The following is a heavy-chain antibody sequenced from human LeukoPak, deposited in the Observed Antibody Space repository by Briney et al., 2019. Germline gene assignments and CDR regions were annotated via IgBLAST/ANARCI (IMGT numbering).Heavy chain of an antibody. D-gene: IGHD3-22*01. CDR3: ARDLPRYYDSSGYTPYYFDY. Sequence: GGSLRLSCAASGFTFNSYGIHWVRQAPGKGLEWVAVIWYDGNNKYYADSVKGRFTISRDSSKNTMYLQMNSLRADDTALYYCARDLPRYYDSSGYTPYYFDYWGQGTLVTVSS. V-gene: IGHV3-33*08. CDR2: IWYDGNNK. J-gene: IGHJ4*02. CDR1: GFTFNSYG.